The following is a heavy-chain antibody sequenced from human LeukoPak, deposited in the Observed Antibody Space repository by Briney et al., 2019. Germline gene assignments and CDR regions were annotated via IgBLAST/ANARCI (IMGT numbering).Heavy chain of an antibody. Sequence: GGSLRLSCAASGFTFDDYAMHWVRQAPGKGLEWVSAISGSGGSTYYADSVKGRFTISRDNSKNTLYLQMNSLRAEDTAVYYCAKDRRLWVPATSFDYWGQGTLVTVSS. CDR1: GFTFDDYA. J-gene: IGHJ4*02. V-gene: IGHV3-23*01. D-gene: IGHD2-2*01. CDR2: ISGSGGST. CDR3: AKDRRLWVPATSFDY.